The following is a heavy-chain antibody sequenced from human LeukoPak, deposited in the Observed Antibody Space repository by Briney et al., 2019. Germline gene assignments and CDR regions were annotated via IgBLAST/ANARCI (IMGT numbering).Heavy chain of an antibody. CDR2: IYYSGST. V-gene: IGHV4-59*01. J-gene: IGHJ4*02. D-gene: IGHD5-24*01. Sequence: SETLSLTCTVSGVSISSYYWSWIRQPPGKGLEWIGYIYYSGSTNYNPSLKSRVTISVDTSKNQCSLRLSSVTAADTAVYYCARGGRWLQFNYWGQGTLVTVSS. CDR3: ARGGRWLQFNY. CDR1: GVSISSYY.